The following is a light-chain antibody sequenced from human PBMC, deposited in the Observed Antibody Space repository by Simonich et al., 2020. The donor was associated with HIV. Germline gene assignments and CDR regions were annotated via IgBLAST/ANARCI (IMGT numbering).Light chain of an antibody. CDR2: EAS. Sequence: EIVLTPSPATLSLSPGERATLSCRTIQSVSSYFAWYQQKPGQAPRHLIYEASKRATGFPARFSGSGAGTDFTLTISSLEPEDFAVYYCQQRSNWPLTFGGGTKVEIK. V-gene: IGKV3-11*01. CDR3: QQRSNWPLT. J-gene: IGKJ4*01. CDR1: QSVSSY.